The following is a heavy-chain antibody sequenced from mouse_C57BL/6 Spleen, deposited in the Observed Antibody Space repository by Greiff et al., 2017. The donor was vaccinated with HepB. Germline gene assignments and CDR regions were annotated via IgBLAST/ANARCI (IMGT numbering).Heavy chain of an antibody. CDR2: IYPGDGDT. J-gene: IGHJ4*01. CDR3: ARSLITTVRDY. D-gene: IGHD1-1*01. V-gene: IGHV1-80*01. Sequence: VQLQQSGAELVKPGASVKISCKASGYAFSSYWMNWVKQRPGKGLEWIGQIYPGDGDTNYNGKFKGKATLTAEKSSRTAYMQLSSLTSEDSAVYFCARSLITTVRDYLGQGTSVTVSS. CDR1: GYAFSSYW.